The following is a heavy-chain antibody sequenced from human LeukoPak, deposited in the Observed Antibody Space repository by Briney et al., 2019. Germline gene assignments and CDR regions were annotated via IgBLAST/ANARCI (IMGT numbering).Heavy chain of an antibody. D-gene: IGHD2-15*01. CDR1: GGSISSSSYY. CDR2: IYYSGST. Sequence: PSETLSLTCTVSGGSISSSSYYWGWIRQPPGKGLEWIGSIYYSGSTYYNPSLKSRVTISVDTSKNQFSLKLSSVTAADTAVYYCARDGVVSSYYYGMDVWGQGTTVTVSS. CDR3: ARDGVVSSYYYGMDV. V-gene: IGHV4-39*01. J-gene: IGHJ6*02.